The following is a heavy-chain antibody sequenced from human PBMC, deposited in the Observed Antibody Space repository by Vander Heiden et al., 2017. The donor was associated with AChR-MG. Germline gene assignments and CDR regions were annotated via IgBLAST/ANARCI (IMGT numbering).Heavy chain of an antibody. D-gene: IGHD7-27*01. CDR3: ARSLGSDYFDY. Sequence: QVQLQGSGPGLVKPSETLSLTCTVSGGSISSYYWSWIRQPPGKGLEWIGYSYYSGSTNYNPSLKSRVTISVDTSKNQFSLKLSSVTAADTAVYYCARSLGSDYFDYWGQGTLVTVSS. CDR2: SYYSGST. J-gene: IGHJ4*02. CDR1: GGSISSYY. V-gene: IGHV4-59*01.